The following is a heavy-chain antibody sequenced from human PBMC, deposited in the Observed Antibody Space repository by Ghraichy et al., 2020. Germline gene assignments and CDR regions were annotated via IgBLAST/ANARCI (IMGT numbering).Heavy chain of an antibody. D-gene: IGHD2-15*01. CDR3: AKAYCSGGSCYHDY. CDR2: INHSGST. Sequence: SETLSLTCAVYGGSFSGYYWSWIRQPPGKGLEWIGEINHSGSTNYNQSLKSRVTISVDTSKNQFSLKLSSVTAADTAVYYCAKAYCSGGSCYHDYWGQGTLVTVSS. V-gene: IGHV4-34*01. CDR1: GGSFSGYY. J-gene: IGHJ4*02.